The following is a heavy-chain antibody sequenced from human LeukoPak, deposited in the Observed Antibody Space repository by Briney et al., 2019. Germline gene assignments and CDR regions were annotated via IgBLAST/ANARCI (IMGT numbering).Heavy chain of an antibody. CDR2: ISGSGGST. CDR1: GFTFSSYA. Sequence: GGSLRLSCAASGFTFSSYAMSWVRQAPGKGLEWVSAISGSGGSTYYADSVKGRFTISRDNSKNTLCLQMNSLRAEDTAVYYCAKQLGYCSDGSCYFPYWGQGTLVTVSS. CDR3: AKQLGYCSDGSCYFPY. D-gene: IGHD2-15*01. J-gene: IGHJ4*02. V-gene: IGHV3-23*01.